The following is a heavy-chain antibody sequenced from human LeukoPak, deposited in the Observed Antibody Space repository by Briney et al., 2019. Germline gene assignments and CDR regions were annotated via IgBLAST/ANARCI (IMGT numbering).Heavy chain of an antibody. D-gene: IGHD6-19*01. CDR1: GGSISSYY. V-gene: IGHV4-59*01. CDR3: ARAAGSGWTPFDY. CDR2: IYYSGST. J-gene: IGHJ4*02. Sequence: SETLSLTCTVSGGSISSYYWSWIRQPPGKGLEWIGYIYYSGSTNYNPSLKSRVTISVDTSKNQFSLKLSSVTAADTAVYYCARAAGSGWTPFDYRGQGTLVTVSS.